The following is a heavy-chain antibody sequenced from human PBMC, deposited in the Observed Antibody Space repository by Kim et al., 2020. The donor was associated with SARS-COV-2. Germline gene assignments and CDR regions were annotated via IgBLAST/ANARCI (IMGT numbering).Heavy chain of an antibody. D-gene: IGHD3-22*01. J-gene: IGHJ4*02. V-gene: IGHV1-18*01. CDR3: ARDTYDSSGYYYLNY. Sequence: ASVKVSCKASGYTFTSYGSSWVRQAPGQGLEWMGWISAYNGNTNYALKLQGRVTMTTDTSTSTAYMELRSLRSDDTAVYYCARDTYDSSGYYYLNYWGQGTLVTVSS. CDR1: GYTFTSYG. CDR2: ISAYNGNT.